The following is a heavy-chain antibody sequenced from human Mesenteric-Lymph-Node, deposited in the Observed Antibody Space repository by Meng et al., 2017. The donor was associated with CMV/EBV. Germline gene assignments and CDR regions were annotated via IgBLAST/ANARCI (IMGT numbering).Heavy chain of an antibody. V-gene: IGHV3-30*02. CDR3: AKDLIGAVSGNFYYYYGMDL. D-gene: IGHD6-19*01. CDR1: GFTFSSYG. J-gene: IGHJ6*01. Sequence: GGSLRLSCAASGFTFSSYGMHWVRQGPGKGLEWAAFIRYDGSNECYADSVKGRFTISRDNSKNTLYLQMNSLRVEDTAVYYCAKDLIGAVSGNFYYYYGMDLWGQGTTVTVSS. CDR2: IRYDGSNE.